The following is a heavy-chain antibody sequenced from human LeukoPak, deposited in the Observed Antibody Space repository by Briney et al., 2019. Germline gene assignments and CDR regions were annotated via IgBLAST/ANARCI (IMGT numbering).Heavy chain of an antibody. CDR3: ARRAHYDSSGYAKGYWAFDI. Sequence: GGSLRLSCAASGFTFSSYGMHWVRQAPGKGLEWVAVISYDGSNKYYADSVKGRFTISRDNSKNTLYLQMNSLRAEDTAVYYCARRAHYDSSGYAKGYWAFDIWGQGTMVTVSS. J-gene: IGHJ3*02. D-gene: IGHD3-22*01. CDR2: ISYDGSNK. V-gene: IGHV3-30*19. CDR1: GFTFSSYG.